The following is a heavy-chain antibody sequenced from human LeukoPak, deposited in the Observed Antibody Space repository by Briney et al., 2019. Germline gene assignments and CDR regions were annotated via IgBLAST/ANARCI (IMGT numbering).Heavy chain of an antibody. CDR1: GYTFTGYY. CDR2: INPNSGGT. J-gene: IGHJ3*02. CDR3: ARGTGGVSKLLYAFDI. V-gene: IGHV1-2*02. Sequence: ASVKVSCKASGYTFTGYYMHWVRQAPGQGLEWMGWINPNSGGTNYAQKFQGRVTMTRDTSISTAYMELSRLRSDDTAVYYCARGTGGVSKLLYAFDIWGQGTMVTVSS. D-gene: IGHD3-16*01.